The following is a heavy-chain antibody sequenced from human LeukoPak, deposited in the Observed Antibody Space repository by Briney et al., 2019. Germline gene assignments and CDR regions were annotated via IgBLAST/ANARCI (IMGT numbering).Heavy chain of an antibody. J-gene: IGHJ4*02. CDR3: ASLPISSGRYGRIDY. V-gene: IGHV4-39*01. Sequence: SETLSLTCTVSGGSISSSSYYWGWIRQPPGKGLEWIGSIYYSGSTYYNPSLKSRVTISVDTSKNQFSLKLSSVTAADTAVYYCASLPISSGRYGRIDYWGQGTLVTVSS. D-gene: IGHD6-19*01. CDR2: IYYSGST. CDR1: GGSISSSSYY.